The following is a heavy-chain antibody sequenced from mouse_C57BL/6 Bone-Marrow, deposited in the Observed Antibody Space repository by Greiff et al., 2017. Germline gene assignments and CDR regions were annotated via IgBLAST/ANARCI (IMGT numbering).Heavy chain of an antibody. J-gene: IGHJ2*01. V-gene: IGHV14-4*01. D-gene: IGHD3-2*02. Sequence: EVQLQQSGAELVRPGASVKLSCTASGFNIKDDYMHWVKQRPEQGLEWIGWIDPENGDTEYASKFKGKATITADTSSNTAYLQLSSLTSEDTAVYYCTWETAQVDFDYWGQGTTLTVSS. CDR2: IDPENGDT. CDR1: GFNIKDDY. CDR3: TWETAQVDFDY.